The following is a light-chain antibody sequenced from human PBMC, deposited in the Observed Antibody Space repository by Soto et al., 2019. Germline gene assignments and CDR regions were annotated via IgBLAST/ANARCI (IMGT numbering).Light chain of an antibody. CDR3: AAWDDSLNGRYV. V-gene: IGLV1-44*01. CDR2: SQN. CDR1: SSNIGSNP. Sequence: VLTQPPSASGTPGQRVTISCSGTSSNIGSNPVNWYQQLPGTAPKLLIYSQNQRPSGVPDRFSGSKSGTSASLGISGLQSEDEADYYCAAWDDSLNGRYVFGTGTKVTVL. J-gene: IGLJ1*01.